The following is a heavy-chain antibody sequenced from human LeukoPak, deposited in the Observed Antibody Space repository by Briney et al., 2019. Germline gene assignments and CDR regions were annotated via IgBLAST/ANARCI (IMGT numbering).Heavy chain of an antibody. D-gene: IGHD4-17*01. Sequence: SETLSLTCTVSGGSISSYYWSWIRQPPGKGLEWIGYIYYSGSTNYNPSLKSRLTISVDTSKNQFSLKLSSVTAADTAVYYCASEVAVTTSGDAFDIWGQGTMVTVSS. CDR3: ASEVAVTTSGDAFDI. CDR1: GGSISSYY. J-gene: IGHJ3*02. V-gene: IGHV4-59*01. CDR2: IYYSGST.